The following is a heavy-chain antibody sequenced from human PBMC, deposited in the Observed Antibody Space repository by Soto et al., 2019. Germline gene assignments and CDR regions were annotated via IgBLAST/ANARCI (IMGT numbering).Heavy chain of an antibody. CDR3: ARGCSSGWYDY. CDR1: EGYSSDYD. D-gene: IGHD6-19*01. Sequence: ASLPMPVRCSVEEGYSSDYDWSWIRQPPGKGLEWIGEINHSGSTNYNPSLKSRVTISVDTSKNQFSLKLSSVTAADTVVYYCARGCSSGWYDYRRHGTLVPVSS. CDR2: INHSGST. V-gene: IGHV4-34*01. J-gene: IGHJ4*01.